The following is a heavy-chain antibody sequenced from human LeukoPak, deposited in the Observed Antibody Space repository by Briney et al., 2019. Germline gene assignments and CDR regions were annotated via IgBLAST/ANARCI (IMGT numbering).Heavy chain of an antibody. D-gene: IGHD1-26*01. Sequence: PGGSLRLSCAASGFTFSSYSMNWVRQAPGKGLEWVSSISSSSSYIYYADSVKGRFTISRDNAKNSLYLQMNSLRAEDTAVYYCARGSKDSGSYYGDYWGQGTLVTVSS. V-gene: IGHV3-21*01. J-gene: IGHJ4*02. CDR3: ARGSKDSGSYYGDY. CDR1: GFTFSSYS. CDR2: ISSSSSYI.